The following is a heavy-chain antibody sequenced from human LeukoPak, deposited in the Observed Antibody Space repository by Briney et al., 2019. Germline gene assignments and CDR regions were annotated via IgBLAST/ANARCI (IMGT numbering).Heavy chain of an antibody. Sequence: GGSLRLSCAASGFTFSSYWMSWVRQAPGKGLEWVSAISGSGGSTYYADSVKGRFTISRDNSKNTLYLQMNSLRAEDTAVYYCAKNPEAAVGYYFDYWGQGTLVTVSS. J-gene: IGHJ4*02. CDR1: GFTFSSYW. CDR3: AKNPEAAVGYYFDY. D-gene: IGHD4-23*01. CDR2: ISGSGGST. V-gene: IGHV3-23*01.